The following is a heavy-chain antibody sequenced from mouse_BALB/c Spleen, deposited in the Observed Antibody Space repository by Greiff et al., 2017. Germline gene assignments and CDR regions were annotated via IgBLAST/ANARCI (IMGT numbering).Heavy chain of an antibody. V-gene: IGHV1-54*01. CDR2: INPGSGGT. Sequence: QVHVKQSGAELVRPGTSVKVSCKASGYAFTNYLIEWVKQRPGQGLEWIGVINPGSGGTNYNEKFKGKATLTADKSSSTAYMQLSSLTSDDSAVYFCARDWDVGFAYWGQGTLVTVSA. D-gene: IGHD4-1*01. CDR3: ARDWDVGFAY. CDR1: GYAFTNYL. J-gene: IGHJ3*01.